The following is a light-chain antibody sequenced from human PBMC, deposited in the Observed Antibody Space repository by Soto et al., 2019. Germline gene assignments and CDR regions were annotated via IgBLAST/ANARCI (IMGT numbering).Light chain of an antibody. CDR1: SGDVGGYNY. CDR3: SSYAGGNNYV. J-gene: IGLJ1*01. CDR2: EVS. Sequence: QAVVTQPPSASGSPGQSVTISCTGTSGDVGGYNYVSWYQQHPGKAPKLMIYEVSQRPSGVPDRFSGSKSGNTASLTVSGLQAEDEADYYCSSYAGGNNYVFGTGTKLTVL. V-gene: IGLV2-8*01.